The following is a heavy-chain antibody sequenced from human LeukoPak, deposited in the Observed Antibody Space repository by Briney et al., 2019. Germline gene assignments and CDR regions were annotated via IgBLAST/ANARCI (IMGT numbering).Heavy chain of an antibody. D-gene: IGHD1-1*01. CDR2: ISSTGGST. J-gene: IGHJ4*02. Sequence: PGGSLRLSCSVSGFTFSDYAMHWVRQAPGKGLEYVSAISSTGGSTYYADSVKGRFTISRDNAKSTLYLQMNSLRAEDTAVYYCARTNVQRSFDYWGQGSLVTVSS. V-gene: IGHV3-64*04. CDR1: GFTFSDYA. CDR3: ARTNVQRSFDY.